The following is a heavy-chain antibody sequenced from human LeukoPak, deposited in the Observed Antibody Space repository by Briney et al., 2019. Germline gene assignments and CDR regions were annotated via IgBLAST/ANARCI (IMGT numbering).Heavy chain of an antibody. CDR1: GGSISSSSYY. D-gene: IGHD3-3*01. V-gene: IGHV4-39*01. CDR2: IYYSGST. J-gene: IGHJ5*02. CDR3: APSPYYDFWSGYPNWFDP. Sequence: SETLSLTCTVSGGSISSSSYYWGWIRQPPGKGLEWIGSIYYSGSTYYNPSLKSRVTISVDTSKNQFSLKLSSVTAADTAVYYCAPSPYYDFWSGYPNWFDPWGQGTLVTVSS.